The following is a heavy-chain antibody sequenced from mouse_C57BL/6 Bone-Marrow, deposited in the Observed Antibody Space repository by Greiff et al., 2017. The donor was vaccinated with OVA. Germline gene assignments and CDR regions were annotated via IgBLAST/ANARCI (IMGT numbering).Heavy chain of an antibody. CDR2: IDPSDSET. D-gene: IGHD1-2*01. J-gene: IGHJ2*01. CDR1: GYTFTSYW. CDR3: ARNGLYYFDY. V-gene: IGHV1-52*01. Sequence: QVQLQQPGAELVRPGSSVKLSCKASGYTFTSYWMHWVKQRPIQGLEWIGNIDPSDSETHSNQKFKDKATLTVDKSSSTAYMQLSSLTSEDSAVYYCARNGLYYFDYWGQGTTLTVSS.